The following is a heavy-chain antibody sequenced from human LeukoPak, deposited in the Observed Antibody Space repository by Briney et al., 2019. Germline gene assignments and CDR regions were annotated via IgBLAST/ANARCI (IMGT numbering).Heavy chain of an antibody. CDR3: ATNGYYCMDV. J-gene: IGHJ6*03. D-gene: IGHD2-8*01. V-gene: IGHV4-38-2*02. CDR2: IYHSGGT. Sequence: SETLSLTCTVSGYSISSGYYWGWIRQPPGKGLEWIGSIYHSGGTNYNPSLKSRITIDKSQNQFSLKVNSLTAADTAVYYCATNGYYCMDVWGKGTTVTVSS. CDR1: GYSISSGYY.